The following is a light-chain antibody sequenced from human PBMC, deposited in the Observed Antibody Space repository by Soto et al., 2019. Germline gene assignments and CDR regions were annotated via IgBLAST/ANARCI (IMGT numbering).Light chain of an antibody. CDR3: QQYHGFSRT. CDR1: QSISDS. V-gene: IGKV1-5*01. J-gene: IGKJ1*01. Sequence: DLPLTQSPSNLSASLAERFTITYWASQSISDSLAWYQQKPGKAPDLLISDVSKLERGVASRVSGSGSGTEFTLTISSMQPDDLATYYCQQYHGFSRTFGQGTKVDIK. CDR2: DVS.